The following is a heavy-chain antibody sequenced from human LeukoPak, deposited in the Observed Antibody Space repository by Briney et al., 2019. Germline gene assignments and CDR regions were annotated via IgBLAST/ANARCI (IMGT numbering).Heavy chain of an antibody. D-gene: IGHD3-10*01. CDR2: IIPILGIA. V-gene: IGHV1-69*04. CDR3: ARHTPYGSGSYPEDY. Sequence: GSSVKVSCKASGGTFSSYAISWVRQAPGQGLEWMGRIIPILGIANYAQKFQGRVPITADKSKSTAYMELSSLRSEHTAVYYCARHTPYGSGSYPEDYWGQGTLVTVSS. J-gene: IGHJ4*02. CDR1: GGTFSSYA.